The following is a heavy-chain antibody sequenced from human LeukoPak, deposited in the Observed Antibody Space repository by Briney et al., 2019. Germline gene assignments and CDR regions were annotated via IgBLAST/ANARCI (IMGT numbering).Heavy chain of an antibody. CDR2: IPILGIA. V-gene: IGHV1-69*04. CDR3: ARDTVGPTRRFDP. CDR1: GGTFSSYA. J-gene: IGHJ5*02. Sequence: ASVKVSCKASGGTFSSYAISWVRQAPGQGLEWMGRIPILGIANYAQKFQGRVTITADKSTSTAYMELSSLRSEDTAVYYCARDTVGPTRRFDPWGQGTLVTVSS. D-gene: IGHD4-23*01.